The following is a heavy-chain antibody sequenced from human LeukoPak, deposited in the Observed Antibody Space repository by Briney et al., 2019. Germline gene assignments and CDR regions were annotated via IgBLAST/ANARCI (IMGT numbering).Heavy chain of an antibody. D-gene: IGHD5-12*01. Sequence: VGSLRLSCAASGCTFNDYGMRWVRQAPGKGLEWVSGINWNGGRTGYADFMQGRFIISRENAKNSLYLEGSSLGAEYTAVYYCARVPYDSPDYWGQGTLVTVSS. CDR1: GCTFNDYG. V-gene: IGHV3-20*04. CDR3: ARVPYDSPDY. J-gene: IGHJ4*02. CDR2: INWNGGRT.